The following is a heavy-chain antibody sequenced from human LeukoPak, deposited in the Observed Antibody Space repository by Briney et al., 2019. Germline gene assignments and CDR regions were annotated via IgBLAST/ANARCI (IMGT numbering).Heavy chain of an antibody. CDR3: ARDSYYDSSGLFDY. CDR1: GGSISSSSYY. Sequence: SETLSLTCTVSGGSISSSSYYWGWIRQPPGTGLEWIGSIYYSGSTYYNPSLKSRVTISVDTSKNQFSLKLSSVTAADTAVYYCARDSYYDSSGLFDYWGQGTLVTVSS. V-gene: IGHV4-39*07. CDR2: IYYSGST. J-gene: IGHJ4*02. D-gene: IGHD3-22*01.